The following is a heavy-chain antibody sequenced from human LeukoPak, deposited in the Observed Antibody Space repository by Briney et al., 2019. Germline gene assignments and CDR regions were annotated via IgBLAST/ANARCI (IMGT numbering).Heavy chain of an antibody. CDR3: ARVAMVRGVIMLYFDY. J-gene: IGHJ4*02. CDR2: INAGNGNT. Sequence: GAXVKVSCKASGYTFTSYAMHWVRQAPGQRLEWMGWINAGNGNTKYSQKFQGRVTITRDTSASTAYMELSSLRSEDTAVYYCARVAMVRGVIMLYFDYWGQGTLVTVSS. D-gene: IGHD3-10*01. V-gene: IGHV1-3*01. CDR1: GYTFTSYA.